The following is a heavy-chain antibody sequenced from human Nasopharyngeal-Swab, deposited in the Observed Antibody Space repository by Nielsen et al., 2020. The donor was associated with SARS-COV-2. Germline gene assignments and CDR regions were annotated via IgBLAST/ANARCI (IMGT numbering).Heavy chain of an antibody. CDR3: ATLRTAPS. D-gene: IGHD2-21*02. J-gene: IGHJ5*02. V-gene: IGHV3-30-3*01. CDR1: GFTFSNYA. CDR2: ITHDRINK. Sequence: SCAASGFTFSNYAMHWVRQAPGTGLEWVALITHDRINKYYADSVKGRFTISRDNSKNTVYLQMSSLRSDDTALYYCATLRTAPSWGQGTLVTVSS.